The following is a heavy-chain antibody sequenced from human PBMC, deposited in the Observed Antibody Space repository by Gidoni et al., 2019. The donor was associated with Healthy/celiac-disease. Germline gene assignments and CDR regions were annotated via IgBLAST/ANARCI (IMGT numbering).Heavy chain of an antibody. Sequence: QVQLVESGGGVVEPGRSLRLTCAASGFTFSSYAMDWVRQAPGKGLEWVAVISYDGSNKYYADSVKGRFTISRDNSKNTLYLQMNSLRAEDTAVYYCARVLSTGDPSYWGQGTLVTVSS. CDR1: GFTFSSYA. CDR2: ISYDGSNK. D-gene: IGHD7-27*01. V-gene: IGHV3-30*04. CDR3: ARVLSTGDPSY. J-gene: IGHJ4*02.